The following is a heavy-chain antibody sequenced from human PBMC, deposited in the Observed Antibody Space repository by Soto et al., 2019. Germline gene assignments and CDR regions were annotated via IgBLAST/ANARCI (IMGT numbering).Heavy chain of an antibody. J-gene: IGHJ6*02. CDR2: TTHSGST. Sequence: QVQLQQWGAGLLKPSETLSLTCAVYNGSFSGYYWGWVRQSPGKGLEWIGETTHSGSTNFSPSLKSRVTISVDTSKNHFSLKLRSVTAADSGVYYFVRVSCRGGSCYLTPRYNYYVMDAWGQGTTVTVSS. V-gene: IGHV4-34*01. CDR3: VRVSCRGGSCYLTPRYNYYVMDA. CDR1: NGSFSGYY. D-gene: IGHD2-15*01.